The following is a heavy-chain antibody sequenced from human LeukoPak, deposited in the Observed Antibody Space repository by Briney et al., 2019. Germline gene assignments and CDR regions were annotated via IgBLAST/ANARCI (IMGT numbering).Heavy chain of an antibody. CDR2: ISGSGGGT. V-gene: IGHV3-23*01. CDR1: GFTFSSYA. D-gene: IGHD2-2*01. Sequence: GGSLRLSCAASGFTFSSYAMSWVRQAPGKGLEWVSSISGSGGGTYYADSVKGRFTISRDNSKNTLYLQMNSLRAEDTAVYYCAKSLYCSSTSCYAVLTAIDYWGQGTLVTVSS. J-gene: IGHJ4*02. CDR3: AKSLYCSSTSCYAVLTAIDY.